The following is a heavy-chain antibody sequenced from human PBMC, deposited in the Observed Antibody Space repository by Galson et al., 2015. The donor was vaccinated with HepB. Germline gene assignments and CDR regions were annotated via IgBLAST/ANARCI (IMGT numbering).Heavy chain of an antibody. J-gene: IGHJ4*02. Sequence: SLRLSCAASGFDFSTHAMSWVRQAPGKGLEWVSTITGGGRTNYAESVTGRFTISRDNSENTVYLQMSRLRPEDTDVYYCAKGTQRRLTTMTSHNYFDYWGQGTLVAVSS. CDR2: ITGGGRT. D-gene: IGHD4-17*01. V-gene: IGHV3-23*01. CDR3: AKGTQRRLTTMTSHNYFDY. CDR1: GFDFSTHA.